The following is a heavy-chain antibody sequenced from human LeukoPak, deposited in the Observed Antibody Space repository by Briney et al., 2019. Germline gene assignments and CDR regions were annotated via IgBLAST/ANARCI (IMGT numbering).Heavy chain of an antibody. CDR2: ISGSGGST. J-gene: IGHJ5*02. CDR3: AKDFGDSRLNWFDP. CDR1: GFTFSIYA. V-gene: IGHV3-23*01. D-gene: IGHD2-21*02. Sequence: QPGGSLRLSCAASGFTFSIYAMSRVRQAPGKGLEWVSTISGSGGSTYYADSVKGRFTISRDNSKNTLYLQMNSLRAEDTAVFYCAKDFGDSRLNWFDPWGQGTLVTVSS.